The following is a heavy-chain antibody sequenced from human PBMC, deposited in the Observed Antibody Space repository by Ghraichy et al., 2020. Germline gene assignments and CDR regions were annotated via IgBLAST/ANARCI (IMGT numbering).Heavy chain of an antibody. J-gene: IGHJ4*02. CDR2: IKQDGSEK. CDR3: ARGYSYGSYFDY. D-gene: IGHD5-18*01. V-gene: IGHV3-7*03. CDR1: GFTFSSYW. Sequence: LSLTCAASGFTFSSYWMSWVRQAPGKGLEWVANIKQDGSEKYYVDSVKGRFTISRDNAKNSLYLQMNSLRAEDTAVYYCARGYSYGSYFDYWGQGTLVTVSS.